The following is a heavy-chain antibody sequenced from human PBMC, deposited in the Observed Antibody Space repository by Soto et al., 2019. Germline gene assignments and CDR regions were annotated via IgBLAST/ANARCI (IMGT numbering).Heavy chain of an antibody. CDR3: ARVSSSGRRERLDY. CDR2: IRYDGSNR. V-gene: IGHV3-33*01. D-gene: IGHD6-19*01. J-gene: IGHJ4*02. Sequence: QVKLVESGGGVVQPGRSLRLSCATSGFRFSNYGMHWVRQTPGKGLEWVALIRYDGSNRFHAESVKGRFTISRDISESTVFLQMDSLRVEYTAVYYCARVSSSGRRERLDYGGQGTLVTVSS. CDR1: GFRFSNYG.